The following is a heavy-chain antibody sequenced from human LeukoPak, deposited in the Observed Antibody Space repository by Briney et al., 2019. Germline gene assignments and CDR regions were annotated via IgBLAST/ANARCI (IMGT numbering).Heavy chain of an antibody. V-gene: IGHV4-39*01. CDR2: IYYSGST. J-gene: IGHJ4*02. Sequence: SETLSLTCTVSGGSISSSSYYWGWIRQPPGKGLEWIGSIYYSGSTYYNPSLKSRVTISVDTSKNQFSLKLSSVTAADTAVYYCARHGFYYGWGIYRSGGEWVIDYWGQGTLVTVSS. CDR3: ARHGFYYGWGIYRSGGEWVIDY. CDR1: GGSISSSSYY. D-gene: IGHD3-16*02.